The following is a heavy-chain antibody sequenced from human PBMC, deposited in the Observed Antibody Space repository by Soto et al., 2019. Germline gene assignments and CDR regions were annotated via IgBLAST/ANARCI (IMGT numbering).Heavy chain of an antibody. D-gene: IGHD2-21*02. CDR3: ASLQAFWGGACYPGGFAP. J-gene: IGHJ5*02. V-gene: IGHV4-39*01. CDR1: GGSISCSSYY. CDR2: IYYSGST. Sequence: PSETLSLTCTVSGGSISCSSYYWGWIRQPPGKGLEWIGSIYYSGSTYYNPSLKSRVTISVDTSKNQFSLKLSSVTAADTAVYYLASLQAFWGGACYPGGFAPWAKGTLAPVSS.